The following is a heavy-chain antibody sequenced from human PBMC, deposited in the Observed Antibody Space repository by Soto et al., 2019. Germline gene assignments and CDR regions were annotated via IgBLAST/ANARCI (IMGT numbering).Heavy chain of an antibody. CDR1: VFSVSSCA. D-gene: IGHD5-18*01. Sequence: SAVKVSRMHCVFSVSSCASILVRQGPGHGLEWMGGVIPIFGTANYAQKFQGRVTITADESTRTAYMELSSLRSEDTAVYYCARDHPWIHPTIYYYCGMDDWGQGTTVTVSS. CDR3: ARDHPWIHPTIYYYCGMDD. V-gene: IGHV1-69*13. CDR2: VIPIFGTA. J-gene: IGHJ6*02.